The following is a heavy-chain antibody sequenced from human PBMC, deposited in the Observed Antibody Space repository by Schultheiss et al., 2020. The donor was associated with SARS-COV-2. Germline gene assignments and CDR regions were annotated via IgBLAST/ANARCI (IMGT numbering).Heavy chain of an antibody. Sequence: SGPTLVKPTQTLTLTCTFSGFSLSTSGMCVSWIRQPPGKALEWLARIDWDDDKYYSTSLKTRLTISKDTSKNQVVLTMTNMDPVDTATYYCARGWGYSSSWYWFDPWGQGTLVTVSS. CDR1: GFSLSTSGMC. D-gene: IGHD6-13*01. CDR2: IDWDDDK. CDR3: ARGWGYSSSWYWFDP. J-gene: IGHJ5*02. V-gene: IGHV2-70*11.